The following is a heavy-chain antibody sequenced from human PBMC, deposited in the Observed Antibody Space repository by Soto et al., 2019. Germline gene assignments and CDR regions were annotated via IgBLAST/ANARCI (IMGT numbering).Heavy chain of an antibody. D-gene: IGHD2-21*02. CDR3: AREDDGGDRDYYGLDI. V-gene: IGHV4-30-4*02. J-gene: IGHJ6*02. Sequence: SDTLSLTCIVPWSSIRSEYSHWSWISQSPGKGLEWIGYIHYTGSIMYNPSFKSRLTMAVDTSKNQFSLQLTSVTAADTAVYFCAREDDGGDRDYYGLDIWGQGTTVT. CDR1: WSSIRSEYSH. CDR2: IHYTGSI.